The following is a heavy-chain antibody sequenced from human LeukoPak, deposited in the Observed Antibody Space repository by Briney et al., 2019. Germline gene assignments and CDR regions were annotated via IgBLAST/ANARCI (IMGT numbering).Heavy chain of an antibody. CDR1: GGSISSSTYY. CDR3: ARDTAGSGVHLALAY. CDR2: FCDSGST. D-gene: IGHD3-10*01. V-gene: IGHV4-39*07. J-gene: IGHJ4*02. Sequence: SETLSLTCTVSGGSISSSTYYWVWIRQPPGKGREGFGNFCDSGSTWYNPSLKSRVTIPVDTSKNQFSLKLSSVAAADTAVYYCARDTAGSGVHLALAYWGQGTLVTVSS.